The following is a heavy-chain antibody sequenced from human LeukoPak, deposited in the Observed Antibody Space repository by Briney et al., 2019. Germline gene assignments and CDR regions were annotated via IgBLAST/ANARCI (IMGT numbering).Heavy chain of an antibody. D-gene: IGHD2-2*01. V-gene: IGHV4-4*07. CDR3: ARDYLGYCSSTSCYDYYYYGMDV. CDR2: IYTSGST. CDR1: GGSISSYY. Sequence: SETLSLTCTVSGGSISSYYWSWIRQPAGKGLEWIGRIYTSGSTNYNPSLKSRVTISVDTSKNQFSLKLSSVTAADTAVYYCARDYLGYCSSTSCYDYYYYGMDVWGQGTTVTVSS. J-gene: IGHJ6*02.